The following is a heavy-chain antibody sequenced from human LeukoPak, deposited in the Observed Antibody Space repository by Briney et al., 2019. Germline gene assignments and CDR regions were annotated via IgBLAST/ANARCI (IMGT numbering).Heavy chain of an antibody. D-gene: IGHD3-10*01. CDR2: IYHSGST. CDR3: VRSASRLLWFGESQLGDYYYMDV. CDR1: GGSISRSSW. V-gene: IGHV4-4*02. J-gene: IGHJ6*03. Sequence: SGTLSLTCAVSGGSISRSSWWSWVRQPPGKGLEWMGEIYHSGSTNYNPSLKSRVTISVDKSNNQFSLKLSSVTAADTAVYYCVRSASRLLWFGESQLGDYYYMDVWGKGTTVTVSS.